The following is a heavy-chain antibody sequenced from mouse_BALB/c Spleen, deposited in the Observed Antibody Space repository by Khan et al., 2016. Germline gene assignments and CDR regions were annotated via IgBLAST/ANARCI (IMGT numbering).Heavy chain of an antibody. V-gene: IGHV5-6-5*01. D-gene: IGHD2-1*01. CDR1: GFTFSSYA. CDR3: AREVYYAFDY. J-gene: IGHJ2*01. Sequence: EVELVESGRGLVKPGGSLTLSCAASGFTFSSYAMSWVRQTPEKRLEWVVSISSGGSTYYPDSVMGRFTISRDNARNILYLQMSSLRSEETAIYYCAREVYYAFDYWGQGTTLTVSS. CDR2: ISSGGST.